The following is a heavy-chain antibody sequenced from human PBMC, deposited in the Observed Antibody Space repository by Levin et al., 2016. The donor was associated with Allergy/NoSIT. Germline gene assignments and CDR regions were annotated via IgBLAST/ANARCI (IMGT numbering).Heavy chain of an antibody. CDR2: IYYSGST. CDR3: ARLSLYYYYGMDV. D-gene: IGHD5/OR15-5a*01. J-gene: IGHJ6*02. V-gene: IGHV4-30-4*01. Sequence: LRLSCTVSGGSISSGDYYWGWIRQPPGKGLEWIGYIYYSGSTYYNPSLKSRVTISVDTSKNQFSLKLSSVTAADTAVYYCARLSLYYYYGMDVWGQGTTVTVSS. CDR1: GGSISSGDYY.